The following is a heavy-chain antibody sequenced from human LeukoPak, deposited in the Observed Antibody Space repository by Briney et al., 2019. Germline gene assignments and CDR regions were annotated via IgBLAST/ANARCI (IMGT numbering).Heavy chain of an antibody. CDR3: ARGYYDILTRYYP. V-gene: IGHV3-74*01. Sequence: GGSLRLSCAASGFTFSSYWMHWVRQAPGKGLVWVSRINSDGSSTSYADSVKGRFTISRDNAKNTLYLQMNSLRAEDTAVYYCARGYYDILTRYYPWGQGTLVTVSS. D-gene: IGHD3-9*01. J-gene: IGHJ5*02. CDR1: GFTFSSYW. CDR2: INSDGSST.